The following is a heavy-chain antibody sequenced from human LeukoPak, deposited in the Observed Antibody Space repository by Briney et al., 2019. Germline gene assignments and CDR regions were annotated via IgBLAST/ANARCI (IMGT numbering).Heavy chain of an antibody. Sequence: PGGSLRLSCAASGFTVSSNYMSWVRQAPGKGLEWVSVIYSGGSTYYADSVKGRFTISRDNPKNTLYLQMNSLRAEDTAVYYCARLYYDILTGYYRDYYYYYMDVWGKGTTVTVSS. CDR2: IYSGGST. D-gene: IGHD3-9*01. V-gene: IGHV3-53*01. CDR1: GFTVSSNY. CDR3: ARLYYDILTGYYRDYYYYYMDV. J-gene: IGHJ6*03.